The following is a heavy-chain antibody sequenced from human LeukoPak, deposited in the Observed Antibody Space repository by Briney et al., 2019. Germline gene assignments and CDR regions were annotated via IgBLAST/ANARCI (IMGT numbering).Heavy chain of an antibody. J-gene: IGHJ4*02. CDR1: GYTFTSYG. V-gene: IGHV1-18*01. CDR3: ARWDYGSGSYYEALFDY. Sequence: ASVKVSCKASGYTFTSYGISWVRQAPGQGLEWMGWISAYNGNTNYAQKLQGRVTMTTDTSTSTAYMELRSLRSDDTAVYYCARWDYGSGSYYEALFDYWGQGTLVTVSS. D-gene: IGHD3-10*01. CDR2: ISAYNGNT.